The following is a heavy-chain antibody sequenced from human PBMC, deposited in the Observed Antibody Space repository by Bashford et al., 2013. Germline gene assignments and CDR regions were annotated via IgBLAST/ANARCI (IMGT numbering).Heavy chain of an antibody. CDR3: ARRGRSGCYDY. J-gene: IGHJ4*02. CDR2: ISGYNGNT. Sequence: WVRQAPGQGLEWMGWISGYNGNTNYAQNLQGRVTMTTDRSTSTAYMELRSLRSDDTAVYYCARRGRSGCYDYWGQGNPGHRLL. D-gene: IGHD6-19*01. V-gene: IGHV1-18*01.